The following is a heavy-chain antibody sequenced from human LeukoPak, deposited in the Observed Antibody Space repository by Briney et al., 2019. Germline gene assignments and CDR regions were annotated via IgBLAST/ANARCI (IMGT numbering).Heavy chain of an antibody. CDR2: IAYDGSNK. CDR1: GFTFSNYA. D-gene: IGHD1-7*01. Sequence: GGSLRLSCAASGFTFSNYAIHWVRQAAGKGLEWVTLIAYDGSNKFYADSVMGRFTISRDNSKNTLYLQMNSLKTEDTAVYYCTTERELELGAFDIWGQGTMVTVSS. V-gene: IGHV3-30-3*01. CDR3: TTERELELGAFDI. J-gene: IGHJ3*02.